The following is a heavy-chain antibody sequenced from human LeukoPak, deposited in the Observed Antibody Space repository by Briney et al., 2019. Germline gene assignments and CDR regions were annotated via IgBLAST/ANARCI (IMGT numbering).Heavy chain of an antibody. V-gene: IGHV3-30-3*01. J-gene: IGHJ4*02. CDR1: GFTFSSYA. D-gene: IGHD3-22*01. CDR3: ARVDSSGYYDNFDY. CDR2: ISYDGSNK. Sequence: GSSLRLSCAASGFTFSSYAVHWVRQAPGKGLEWVAVISYDGSNKYYADSVKGRFTISRDNSKNTLYLQMNSLRAEDTAVYYCARVDSSGYYDNFDYWGQGTLVTVSS.